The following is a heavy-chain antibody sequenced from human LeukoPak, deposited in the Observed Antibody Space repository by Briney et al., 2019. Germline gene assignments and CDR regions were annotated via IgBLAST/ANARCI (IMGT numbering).Heavy chain of an antibody. CDR1: GGTFSSYA. CDR3: ARGAEVGATTWGLDY. D-gene: IGHD1-26*01. Sequence: SVKVSCKASGGTFSSYAISWVRQAPGQGLEWMGRIIPILGIANYAQKFQGRVTITADKSTSTAYMELSSLRSEDTAVYYCARGAEVGATTWGLDYWGQGTLVTVSS. V-gene: IGHV1-69*04. J-gene: IGHJ4*02. CDR2: IIPILGIA.